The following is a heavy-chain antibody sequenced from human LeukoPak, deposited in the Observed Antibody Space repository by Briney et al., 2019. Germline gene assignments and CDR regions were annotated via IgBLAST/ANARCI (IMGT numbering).Heavy chain of an antibody. D-gene: IGHD6-19*01. CDR3: ARDLAVPGTIGDAFDM. Sequence: GASVKVSCKASGYTFTSYGVSWVRQAPGQGLEWMGWISVYNGNANYAQKLQGRVTMTTDTYTSTAYMELRSLRSDDTAVYYCARDLAVPGTIGDAFDMWGQGTMVIVSS. CDR1: GYTFTSYG. J-gene: IGHJ3*02. V-gene: IGHV1-18*01. CDR2: ISVYNGNA.